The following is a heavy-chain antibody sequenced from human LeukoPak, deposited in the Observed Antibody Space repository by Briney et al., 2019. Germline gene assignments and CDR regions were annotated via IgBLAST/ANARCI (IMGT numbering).Heavy chain of an antibody. CDR2: INSDGSST. J-gene: IGHJ4*02. V-gene: IGHV3-74*01. CDR1: GFTFSSYW. CDR3: ARIGRLQLNFDY. D-gene: IGHD1-1*01. Sequence: GGSLRLSCAASGFTFSSYWMHWVRQAPGKGLVWVSRINSDGSSTSYADSVKGRFTISGDNAKNTLYLQMNSLRAEDTAVYYCARIGRLQLNFDYWGQGTLVTVSS.